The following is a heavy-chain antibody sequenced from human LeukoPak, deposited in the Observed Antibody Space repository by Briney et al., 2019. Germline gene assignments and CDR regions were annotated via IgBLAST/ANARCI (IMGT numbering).Heavy chain of an antibody. D-gene: IGHD4-23*01. CDR3: ARGTTVVEAYGMDV. CDR2: IIPIFCIA. Sequence: ASVKVSCKASGGTFSSYAISWVRQAPGQGLEWMGRIIPIFCIANYAQKFQGRVTITADKSTSTAYMELSSLRSEDTAVYYCARGTTVVEAYGMDVWGQGTTVTVSS. J-gene: IGHJ6*02. CDR1: GGTFSSYA. V-gene: IGHV1-69*04.